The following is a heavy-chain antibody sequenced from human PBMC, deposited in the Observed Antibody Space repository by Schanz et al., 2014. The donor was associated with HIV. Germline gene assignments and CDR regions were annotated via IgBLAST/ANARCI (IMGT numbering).Heavy chain of an antibody. D-gene: IGHD3-16*01. J-gene: IGHJ6*02. V-gene: IGHV3-30*03. CDR3: ARDGGEV. CDR1: GFTFSTYG. Sequence: QVQLAESGGGVVRPGRSLRLSCAASGFTFSTYGMHWVRQAPGKGLEWVAVISYDGGNKKYAESAKGRFTISRDNAKNSLFLQMESLRAEDTAVYYCARDGGEVWGQGTTVTVSS. CDR2: ISYDGGNK.